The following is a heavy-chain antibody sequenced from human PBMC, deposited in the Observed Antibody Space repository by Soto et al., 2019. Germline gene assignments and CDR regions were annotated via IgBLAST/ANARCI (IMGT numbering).Heavy chain of an antibody. CDR3: AKGASQNFDFLLND. Sequence: QVQLVESGGGVVQPGRSLRLSCAASGFTFSNFGIHWVRQAPGKGPEWLAAISYDGSTEVYVDSVKGRFTISRDNPKNTLYLQMNSLRLKDTAVYYCAKGASQNFDFLLNDWGPGTLVTVSS. D-gene: IGHD3-9*01. J-gene: IGHJ4*02. CDR2: ISYDGSTE. CDR1: GFTFSNFG. V-gene: IGHV3-30*18.